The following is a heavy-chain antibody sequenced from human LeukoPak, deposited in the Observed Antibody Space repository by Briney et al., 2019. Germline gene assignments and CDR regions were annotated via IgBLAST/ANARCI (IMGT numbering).Heavy chain of an antibody. CDR2: IYYSGST. CDR3: AMDSSGFGYFDY. CDR1: GGSTSSGGYY. Sequence: SQTLSLTCTVSGGSTSSGGYYWSWIRQRPGKGLEWIGYIYYSGSTYYNPSLKGRVTISVETSKNQFSLKLSSVTAADTAVYYCAMDSSGFGYFDYWGQGTLVTVSS. J-gene: IGHJ4*02. V-gene: IGHV4-31*03. D-gene: IGHD3-22*01.